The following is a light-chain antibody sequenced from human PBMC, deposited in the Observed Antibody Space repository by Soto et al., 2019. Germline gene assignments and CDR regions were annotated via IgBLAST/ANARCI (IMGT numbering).Light chain of an antibody. CDR2: AVS. V-gene: IGKV1D-16*01. CDR3: QQYSTYPYT. CDR1: EGVSRW. Sequence: DIQITQSPSSLSASVGDRVTITCRASEGVSRWLAWYQQRPERAPKSLIFAVSNLQSGAPSRFSGGGSGTDFSLTITNVQHEDFATYYCQQYSTYPYTFGQGTRLEI. J-gene: IGKJ5*01.